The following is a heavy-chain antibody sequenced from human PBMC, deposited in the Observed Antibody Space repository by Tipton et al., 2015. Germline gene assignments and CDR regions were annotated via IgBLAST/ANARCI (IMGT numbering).Heavy chain of an antibody. J-gene: IGHJ5*02. CDR1: GFNFAMFW. D-gene: IGHD3-16*01. Sequence: QLVQSGAEVKKPGESLTISCRTFGFNFAMFWIGWARQMPGKGLEWVAIINPGESDTRYSPSCEGRVTISADKSARTVYMQWRSLTASDTAMYYCAKRAYWQSLGRNDWFDPWGQGTLVTVSS. CDR3: AKRAYWQSLGRNDWFDP. CDR2: INPGESDT. V-gene: IGHV5-51*01.